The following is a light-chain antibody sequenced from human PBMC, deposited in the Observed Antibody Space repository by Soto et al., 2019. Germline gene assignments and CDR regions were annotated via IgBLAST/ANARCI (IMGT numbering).Light chain of an antibody. CDR2: DGG. Sequence: SYELTQPPSVSVAPGQTATIACGGNNIGTKSVNRYQQKPGQAPVLVVYDGGDRPSGIPERFSGSKSGNTATLTISRVEAGDEADYYCQVLDSDTDHPVFGGGTKLTVL. V-gene: IGLV3-21*02. CDR1: NIGTKS. CDR3: QVLDSDTDHPV. J-gene: IGLJ3*02.